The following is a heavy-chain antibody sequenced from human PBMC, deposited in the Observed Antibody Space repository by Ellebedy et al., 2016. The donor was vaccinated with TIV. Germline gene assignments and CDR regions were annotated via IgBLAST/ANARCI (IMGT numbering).Heavy chain of an antibody. CDR3: TRGQFTAFDV. CDR2: TYYRSKWYN. J-gene: IGHJ3*01. CDR1: GDTMFGQNVA. V-gene: IGHV6-1*01. Sequence: SQTLSLTCXISGDTMFGQNVAWSWIRQSPSRGLEWLGRTYYRSKWYNDYAVSVKSRIIINSDTSKNQFSLQLNSVTPEDTAMYYCTRGQFTAFDVWGQGTIVTVSS. D-gene: IGHD5-24*01.